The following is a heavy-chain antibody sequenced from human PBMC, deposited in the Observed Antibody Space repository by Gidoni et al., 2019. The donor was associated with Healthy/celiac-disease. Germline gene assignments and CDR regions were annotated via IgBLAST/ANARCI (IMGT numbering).Heavy chain of an antibody. V-gene: IGHV4-34*01. CDR1: GGSFSGYY. CDR3: ARGDRIVVVPAAPRGWFDP. Sequence: QVQLQQWGAGLLKPSETLSLTCAVYGGSFSGYYWSWIRQPPGKGLEWIGEINHSGSTNYNPSLKSRVTISVDTSKNQFSLELSSVTAADTAVYYCARGDRIVVVPAAPRGWFDPWGQGTLVTVSS. D-gene: IGHD2-2*01. J-gene: IGHJ5*02. CDR2: INHSGST.